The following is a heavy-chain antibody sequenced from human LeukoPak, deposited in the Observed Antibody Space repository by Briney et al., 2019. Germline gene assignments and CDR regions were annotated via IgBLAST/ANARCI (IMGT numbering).Heavy chain of an antibody. V-gene: IGHV4-59*08. CDR2: IYYSGST. CDR1: GGSISGYY. J-gene: IGHJ4*02. D-gene: IGHD6-6*01. Sequence: SETLSLTCTVSGGSISGYYWSWIRQPAGKGLEWIGYIYYSGSTNYNPSLKSRVTISVDTSKNQFSLKLSSVTAADTAVYYCARGGSSSYFDYWGQGTLVTVSS. CDR3: ARGGSSSYFDY.